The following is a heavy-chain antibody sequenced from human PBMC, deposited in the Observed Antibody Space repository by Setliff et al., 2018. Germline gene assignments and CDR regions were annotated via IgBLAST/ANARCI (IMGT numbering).Heavy chain of an antibody. V-gene: IGHV1-18*01. Sequence: GASVKVSCKASGYTFTSYGISWVRQAPGQGLEWMGWISAYNGNTNYAQKLQGRVTMTTDTSTSTAYMELRSLRSDDTAVYYCGREGGGGGLDYYYYGMDVWGQGTTVTVSS. CDR3: GREGGGGGLDYYYYGMDV. J-gene: IGHJ6*02. CDR2: ISAYNGNT. D-gene: IGHD1-26*01. CDR1: GYTFTSYG.